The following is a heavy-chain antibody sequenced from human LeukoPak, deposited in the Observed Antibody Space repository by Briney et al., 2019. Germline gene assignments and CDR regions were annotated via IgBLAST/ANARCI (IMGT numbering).Heavy chain of an antibody. J-gene: IGHJ4*02. CDR3: ARESKIVVVIRGFDY. Sequence: GGSLRLSCAASGFTFSSYGMHWVRQAPGKGLEWVAVISYDGSNKYYADSVKGRFTISRDNSKNTLYLQMNSLRAEDTAVYYCARESKIVVVIRGFDYWGQGTLVTVSS. CDR1: GFTFSSYG. CDR2: ISYDGSNK. V-gene: IGHV3-30*03. D-gene: IGHD3-22*01.